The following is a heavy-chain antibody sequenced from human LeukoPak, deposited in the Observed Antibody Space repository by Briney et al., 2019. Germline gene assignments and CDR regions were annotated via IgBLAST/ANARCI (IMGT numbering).Heavy chain of an antibody. J-gene: IGHJ3*02. CDR1: GGSISSYY. Sequence: SETLSLTCTVSGGSISSYYWSWIRQPPGKGLEWIGYIYYSGSTNYNPSLKSRVTISVDTSKNQFSLKLGSVTAADTAVYYCARGLFRGAFDIWGQGTMVTVSS. CDR3: ARGLFRGAFDI. D-gene: IGHD3-10*01. CDR2: IYYSGST. V-gene: IGHV4-59*01.